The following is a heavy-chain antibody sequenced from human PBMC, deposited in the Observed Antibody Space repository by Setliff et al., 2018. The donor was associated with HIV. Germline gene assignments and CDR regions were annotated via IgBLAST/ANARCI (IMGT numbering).Heavy chain of an antibody. CDR1: GFNFSNYA. CDR3: AKTCPGSGCYAFDS. D-gene: IGHD2-15*01. CDR2: SGSST. J-gene: IGHJ3*02. V-gene: IGHV3-23*01. Sequence: GGSLRLSCAASGFNFSNYAMSWVRQAPGKGLEWLSGSGSSTYYAVSVKGRFTVSRDNSKNTLFLLMSSLRVEDTAVYYCAKTCPGSGCYAFDSWGQGTMVTVSS.